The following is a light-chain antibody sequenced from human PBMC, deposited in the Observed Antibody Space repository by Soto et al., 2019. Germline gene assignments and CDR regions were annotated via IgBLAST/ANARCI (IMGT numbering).Light chain of an antibody. CDR1: QTISSW. V-gene: IGKV1-12*01. CDR3: QQANSFPWT. Sequence: DIQMTQSPSTLSGSVGDRVTITCRASQTISSWLAWYQQKPGKAPKLLIYAASRLQSGVPSRFSGSRSGTDFTLTISSLQPEDIATYYCQQANSFPWTFGQGTKVDI. CDR2: AAS. J-gene: IGKJ1*01.